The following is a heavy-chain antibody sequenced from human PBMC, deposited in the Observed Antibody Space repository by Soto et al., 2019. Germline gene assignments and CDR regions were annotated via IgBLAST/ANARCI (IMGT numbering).Heavy chain of an antibody. CDR1: GYTFTNYW. CDR3: ARTYCISTSCYAGGDY. J-gene: IGHJ4*02. CDR2: IYPGDSDT. V-gene: IGHV5-51*01. Sequence: EVQLVQSGPEVKKPGESLKISCKGSGYTFTNYWIGWVRQMPGKGLEWMGIIYPGDSDTRYSPSFQGQVTISADKSINTAYLQWSSLKASDTAMYYCARTYCISTSCYAGGDYWGQGTLVTVSS. D-gene: IGHD2-2*01.